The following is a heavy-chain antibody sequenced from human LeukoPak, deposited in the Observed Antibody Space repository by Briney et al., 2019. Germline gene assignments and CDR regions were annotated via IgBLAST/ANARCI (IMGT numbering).Heavy chain of an antibody. CDR2: IKQDGTEK. CDR1: GFTFTTYW. V-gene: IGHV3-7*01. Sequence: PGGSLRLSCAASGFTFTTYWMSWVRQAPGKGLEWVANIKQDGTEKYYVDSVKGRFTISRDNAKNSLYLQMNSLRAEDTAVYYCARVGSNVLLWFGELLSGWFDPWGQGTLVTVSS. J-gene: IGHJ5*02. D-gene: IGHD3-10*01. CDR3: ARVGSNVLLWFGELLSGWFDP.